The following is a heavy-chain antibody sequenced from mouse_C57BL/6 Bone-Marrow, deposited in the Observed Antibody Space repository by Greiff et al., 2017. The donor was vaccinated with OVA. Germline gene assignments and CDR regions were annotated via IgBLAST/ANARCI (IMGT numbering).Heavy chain of an antibody. CDR2: IDPSDSET. CDR1: GYTFTSYW. D-gene: IGHD1-1*01. Sequence: QVQLQQSGAELVRPGSSVKLSCKASGYTFTSYWMHWVKQRPIQGLEWIGNIDPSDSETHYNQKFKDKATLTVDKSSSTAYMQLSSLTSEDSAVYYCARSLYYYGSSFFDDWGQGTTLTVSS. J-gene: IGHJ2*01. CDR3: ARSLYYYGSSFFDD. V-gene: IGHV1-52*01.